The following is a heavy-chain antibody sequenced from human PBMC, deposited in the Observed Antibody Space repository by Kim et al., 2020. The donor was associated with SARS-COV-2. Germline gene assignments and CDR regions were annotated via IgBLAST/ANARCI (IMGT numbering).Heavy chain of an antibody. J-gene: IGHJ4*02. D-gene: IGHD3-10*01. Sequence: KCQGRVTMTRNTSISTAYMELSSLRSEDTAVYFCARGPDYGSGSSHFDFWGQGTLVTVSS. V-gene: IGHV1-8*01. CDR3: ARGPDYGSGSSHFDF.